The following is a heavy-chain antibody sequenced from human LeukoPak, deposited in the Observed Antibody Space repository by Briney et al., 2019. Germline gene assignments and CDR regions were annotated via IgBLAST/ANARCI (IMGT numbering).Heavy chain of an antibody. D-gene: IGHD6-19*01. CDR3: AREMESSGWYGSRFDY. CDR1: GFTFRSHA. Sequence: GGSPRLSCVGSGFTFRSHAMSWVRQAPEKGLEFVSGIYENGGTTYYADSVKGRFTISRDNSKNTLYLQMNSLRAEDTAVYYCAREMESSGWYGSRFDYWGQGTLVTVSS. V-gene: IGHV3-23*01. J-gene: IGHJ4*02. CDR2: IYENGGTT.